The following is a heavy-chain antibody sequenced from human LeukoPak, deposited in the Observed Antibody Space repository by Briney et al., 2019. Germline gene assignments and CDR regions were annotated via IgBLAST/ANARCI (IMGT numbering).Heavy chain of an antibody. D-gene: IGHD3-9*01. CDR1: GFTFDDYA. CDR2: ISWNSGSI. J-gene: IGHJ4*02. CDR3: ARGEGVRYFDWSATLADY. Sequence: GRSLRLSCAASGFTFDDYAMHWVRQAPGKGLEWVSGISWNSGSIGYADSVKGRFTISRDNAKNSLYLQMNSLRAEDTAVYYCARGEGVRYFDWSATLADYWGQGTLVTVSS. V-gene: IGHV3-9*01.